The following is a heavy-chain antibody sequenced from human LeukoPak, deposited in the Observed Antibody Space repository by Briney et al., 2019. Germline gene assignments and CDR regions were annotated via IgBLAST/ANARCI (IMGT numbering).Heavy chain of an antibody. CDR2: INYSGST. D-gene: IGHD3-10*01. CDR1: GASIRSEGYY. CDR3: ARAHYFGSGSYFDY. J-gene: IGHJ4*02. V-gene: IGHV4-30-4*01. Sequence: SETPSLTCTVSGASIRSEGYYWSWIRQSPGKGLEWLGYINYSGSTYYNPSLKSRVSISVDTSKNRFSLNLNSVTAADTAVYFCARAHYFGSGSYFDYWGQGTLVAVSS.